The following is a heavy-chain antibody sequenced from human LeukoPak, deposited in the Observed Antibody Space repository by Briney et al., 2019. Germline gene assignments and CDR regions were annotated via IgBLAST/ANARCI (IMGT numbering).Heavy chain of an antibody. Sequence: SETLSLTCAVYGGSFSGYYWSWIRQPPGKGLEWIGEINHSGSTNYNPSLKSRVTISVDTSKNQFSLKLSSVTAADTAVYYCARVAAPPLYYYYYGMDVWAKGPRSPSP. CDR3: ARVAAPPLYYYYYGMDV. CDR2: INHSGST. J-gene: IGHJ6*02. D-gene: IGHD2-15*01. CDR1: GGSFSGYY. V-gene: IGHV4-34*01.